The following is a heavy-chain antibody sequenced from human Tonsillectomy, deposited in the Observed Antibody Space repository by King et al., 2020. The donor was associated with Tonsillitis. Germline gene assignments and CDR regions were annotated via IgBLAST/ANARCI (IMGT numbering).Heavy chain of an antibody. CDR3: DRGIGADYFDY. CDR2: IYYSGST. CDR1: GDSINSGGYS. V-gene: IGHV4-30-4*07. J-gene: IGHJ4*02. Sequence: VQLQESGPGLVRPSQTLSLTCAVSGDSINSGGYSWNWIRQPPGKGLEWIGYIYYSGSTYYNPSLRSRLTISVDTSKNQFDLKLSSVTAADTAVYYCDRGIGADYFDYWGQGTLVTVSS. D-gene: IGHD2-15*01.